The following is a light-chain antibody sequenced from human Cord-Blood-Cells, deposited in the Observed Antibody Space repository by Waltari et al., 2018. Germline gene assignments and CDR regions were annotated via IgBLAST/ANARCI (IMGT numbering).Light chain of an antibody. CDR1: SSNIGAGYD. CDR3: RPYDSSMSGVV. Sequence: SVLTQPPSVSGAPGQRVTISCTGSSSNIGAGYDEHWYQQLPGTAPKLLIYGNSNRPSGVPDRFSGSKSGTSASLAISGLQAEDEADYYCRPYDSSMSGVVFGGGTKLTVL. CDR2: GNS. J-gene: IGLJ2*01. V-gene: IGLV1-40*01.